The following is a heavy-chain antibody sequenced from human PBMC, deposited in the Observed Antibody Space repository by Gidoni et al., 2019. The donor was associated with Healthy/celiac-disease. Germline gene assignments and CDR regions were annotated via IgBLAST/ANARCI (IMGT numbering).Heavy chain of an antibody. CDR1: GGSFSGYY. Sequence: QVQLPQWGAGLLKPSETLSLTCAVYGGSFSGYYWSWIRQPPGKGLEWIGEINHSGSTNYNPSLKSRVTISVDTSKNQFSLKLSSVTAADTAVYCCARRGRRSYFDYWGQGTLVTVSS. CDR3: ARRGRRSYFDY. V-gene: IGHV4-34*01. J-gene: IGHJ4*02. CDR2: INHSGST.